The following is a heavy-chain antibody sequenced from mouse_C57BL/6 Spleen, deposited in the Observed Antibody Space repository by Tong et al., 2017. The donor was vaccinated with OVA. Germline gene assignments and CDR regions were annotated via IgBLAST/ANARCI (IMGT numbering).Heavy chain of an antibody. J-gene: IGHJ3*01. D-gene: IGHD1-2*01. CDR2: ILPGSGST. CDR1: GYTFSSYW. Sequence: VQLQQSGAELMKPGASVKISCKATGYTFSSYWIGWVKQRPGHGLEWIGEILPGSGSTNYNEKFKGKATFTADTSSNTAYMQLSSLTSEDSAVYYCARGGYGYSWFAYWGQGTLVTVSA. CDR3: ARGGYGYSWFAY. V-gene: IGHV1-9*01.